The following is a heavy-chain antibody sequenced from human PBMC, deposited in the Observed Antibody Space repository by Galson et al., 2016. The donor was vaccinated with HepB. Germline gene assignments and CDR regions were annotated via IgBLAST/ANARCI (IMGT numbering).Heavy chain of an antibody. V-gene: IGHV3-33*08. J-gene: IGHJ6*02. CDR3: ARDLMYYYGSGRPFGMDV. D-gene: IGHD3-10*01. CDR2: IWYDGNNK. Sequence: SLRLSCAASGFIFSNYGIHGVRQAPGKGLEWVAVIWYDGNNKHYADSVKGRFTISRENSKNSLFLQMNRLRDEDTAVYYCARDLMYYYGSGRPFGMDVWGQGTTVTVSS. CDR1: GFIFSNYG.